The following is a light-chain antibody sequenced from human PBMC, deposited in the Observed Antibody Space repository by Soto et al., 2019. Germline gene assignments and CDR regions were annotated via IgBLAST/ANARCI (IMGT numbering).Light chain of an antibody. CDR2: EDN. CDR3: QSYDSSNPYVV. V-gene: IGLV6-57*01. J-gene: IGLJ2*01. CDR1: RGSIASNY. Sequence: NFMLTQPHSVSESPGKTVTISCTRSRGSIASNYVQWYQQRPGSSPTTVIYEDNQRPSGVPDRFSGSIDSSSNSASLTISGLKTEDEADYCCQSYDSSNPYVVFGGGTKLTVL.